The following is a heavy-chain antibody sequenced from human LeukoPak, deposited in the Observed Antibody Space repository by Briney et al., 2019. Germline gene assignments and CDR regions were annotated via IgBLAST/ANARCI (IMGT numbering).Heavy chain of an antibody. V-gene: IGHV5-51*01. CDR2: IYPGDSDT. D-gene: IGHD2-2*01. J-gene: IGHJ4*02. Sequence: GESLKISCKGSGYSFTSYWIGWVRQMPGKGLEWMGIIYPGDSDTRYSPSFQGQVTISADKSISTAYLQWSSLKASDTAMYYCARQGGYCSSTSCYSGYWGQGTLVTVSS. CDR3: ARQGGYCSSTSCYSGY. CDR1: GYSFTSYW.